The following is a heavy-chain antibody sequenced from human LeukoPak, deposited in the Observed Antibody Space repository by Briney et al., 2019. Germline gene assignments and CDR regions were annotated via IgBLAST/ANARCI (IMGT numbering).Heavy chain of an antibody. D-gene: IGHD4-23*01. CDR1: GYSFTSYW. Sequence: GESLKISCKGSGYSFTSYWIGWVRQMPGKGLEWMGIIYPGDSDTRYSPSFQGQVTISADKSISTAYLQWSSLKASDTAMYYCARHGLLHDYDGNSGYDYWGQGTLVTVSS. CDR3: ARHGLLHDYDGNSGYDY. V-gene: IGHV5-51*01. J-gene: IGHJ4*02. CDR2: IYPGDSDT.